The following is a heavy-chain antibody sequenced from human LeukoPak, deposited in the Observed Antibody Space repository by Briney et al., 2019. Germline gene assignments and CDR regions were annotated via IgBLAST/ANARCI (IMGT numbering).Heavy chain of an antibody. J-gene: IGHJ4*02. CDR2: IYHSGGT. CDR3: ARASSARFLYFDY. D-gene: IGHD3-10*01. V-gene: IGHV4-4*02. CDR1: GGPISRSNW. Sequence: SGTLSLTCAVSGGPISRSNWWSWVRQPPGKGLEWIGEIYHSGGTNYNPSLESRVTISVDKSKNQFSLKLSSVTAADTAVYYCARASSARFLYFDYWGQGTLVTVSS.